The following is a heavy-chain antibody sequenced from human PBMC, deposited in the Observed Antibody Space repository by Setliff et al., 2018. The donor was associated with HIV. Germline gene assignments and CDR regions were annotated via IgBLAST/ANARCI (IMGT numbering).Heavy chain of an antibody. V-gene: IGHV4-4*07. CDR3: AKDRGQCFDL. CDR1: GGSISTDS. CDR2: IYTNGAT. Sequence: SETLSLTCTVSGGSISTDSWTWVRQSAGKGLEWIGRIYTNGATSYNPSLRSRVTMSVDTSKKQLSLRLTSVSAADTAVYYCAKDRGQCFDLWGRGTLVTVSS. J-gene: IGHJ2*01. D-gene: IGHD3-10*01.